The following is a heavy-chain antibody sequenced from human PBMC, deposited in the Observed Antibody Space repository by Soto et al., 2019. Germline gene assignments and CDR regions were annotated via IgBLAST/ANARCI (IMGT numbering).Heavy chain of an antibody. J-gene: IGHJ6*03. CDR1: GFTFSSYA. Sequence: PGGSLRLSCAASGFTFSSYAMSWVRQAPGKGLEWVSAISGSGGSTYYADSVKGRFTISRDNSKNTLYLQMNSLRAEDTAVYYCARRFLDFNSWPEYYYYMDVWGKGTTVTVSS. CDR3: ARRFLDFNSWPEYYYYMDV. CDR2: ISGSGGST. V-gene: IGHV3-23*01. D-gene: IGHD3-3*01.